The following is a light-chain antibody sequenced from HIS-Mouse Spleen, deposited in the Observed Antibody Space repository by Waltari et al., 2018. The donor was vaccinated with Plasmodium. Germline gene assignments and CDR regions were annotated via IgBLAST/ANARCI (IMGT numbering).Light chain of an antibody. CDR2: WAS. V-gene: IGKV4-1*01. J-gene: IGKJ2*01. CDR3: QQYYSTPYT. Sequence: DIVMTQSPDSLAVSLGARATINCKSSQSVLYSSNNKNYLAWYQQKPGQPHKLLIYWASTRESGVPDRFSGSGSGTDFTLTISSLQAEDVAVYYCQQYYSTPYTFGQGTKLEIK. CDR1: QSVLYSSNNKNY.